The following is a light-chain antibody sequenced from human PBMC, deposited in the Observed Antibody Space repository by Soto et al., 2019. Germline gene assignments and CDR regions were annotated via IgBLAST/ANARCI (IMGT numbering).Light chain of an antibody. Sequence: QPVLTQSPSASASLGASFKLTCTLSSGHSSYAIAWHQQQPEKGPRYLMKLNSDGSHSKGDGIPDRFSGSSSGAERYLTISSLQSEDEADYYCQTWVTGIYVFGTGTKVTVL. CDR3: QTWVTGIYV. CDR2: LNSDGSH. CDR1: SGHSSYA. J-gene: IGLJ1*01. V-gene: IGLV4-69*01.